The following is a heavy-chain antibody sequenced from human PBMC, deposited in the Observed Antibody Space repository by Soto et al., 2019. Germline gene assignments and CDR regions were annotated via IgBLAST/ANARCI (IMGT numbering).Heavy chain of an antibody. Sequence: QVQLQESGPGLVKPSQTLSLTCTVSGGSISSGGYYWSWIRQHPGKGLEWIGYIYYSGSTYYNPSLKSRVTISVDTSKNQFSLKLSSVTAADTAVYYCARGVYIAAAAAGLYWFDPWGQGTLVTVSS. CDR2: IYYSGST. J-gene: IGHJ5*02. V-gene: IGHV4-31*03. D-gene: IGHD6-13*01. CDR1: GGSISSGGYY. CDR3: ARGVYIAAAAAGLYWFDP.